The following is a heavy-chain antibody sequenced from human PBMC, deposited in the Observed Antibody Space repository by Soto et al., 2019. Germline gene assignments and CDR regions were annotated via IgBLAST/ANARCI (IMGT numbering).Heavy chain of an antibody. CDR3: ARVYSSSILYYYYGMDV. D-gene: IGHD6-13*01. V-gene: IGHV4-59*01. J-gene: IGHJ6*02. CDR2: VHYSGST. Sequence: SETLSLTCTVSGGSISGYSWSWIRQSPGKGLEWIGYVHYSGSTNYNPSPKSRVTISVDTSKNQFSLKLSSVTAADTAVYYCARVYSSSILYYYYGMDVWGQGTTVTVS. CDR1: GGSISGYS.